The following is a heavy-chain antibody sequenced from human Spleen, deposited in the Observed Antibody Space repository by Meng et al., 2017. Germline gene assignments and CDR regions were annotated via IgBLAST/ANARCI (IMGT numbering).Heavy chain of an antibody. CDR3: AREAGFHDRSNYYEWFDP. J-gene: IGHJ5*02. CDR2: MTPYSGKT. D-gene: IGHD3-22*01. CDR1: GYTFTDYD. V-gene: IGHV1-8*01. Sequence: ASVKVSCKTSGYTFTDYDINWVRQATGQGLEWMGWMTPYSGKTGYAQKFQGRVIMARNISTSTAYMELSGLTSEDTGVYFCAREAGFHDRSNYYEWFDPWGHGTLVTVSS.